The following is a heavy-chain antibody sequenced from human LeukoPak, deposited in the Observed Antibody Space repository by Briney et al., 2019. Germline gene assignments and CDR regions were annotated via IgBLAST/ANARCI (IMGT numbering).Heavy chain of an antibody. Sequence: PSETLSLTCAVYGGSFSGYYWSWIRQPPGKGLEWIGEINHSGGTNYNPSLKSRVTISVDTSKNQFSLKLSSVTAADTAVYYCASTSAYYYDSSGYYWGYYFDYWGQGTLVTVSS. CDR1: GGSFSGYY. CDR2: INHSGGT. D-gene: IGHD3-22*01. V-gene: IGHV4-34*01. J-gene: IGHJ4*01. CDR3: ASTSAYYYDSSGYYWGYYFDY.